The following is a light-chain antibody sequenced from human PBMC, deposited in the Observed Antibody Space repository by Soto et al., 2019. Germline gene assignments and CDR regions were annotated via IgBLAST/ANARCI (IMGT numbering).Light chain of an antibody. CDR3: QQYFTSPIT. CDR2: GAS. J-gene: IGKJ5*01. V-gene: IGKV3-20*01. CDR1: QSVNSR. Sequence: EIVLTQSPGTLALSPGERATLSCRARQSVNSRLAWYQHKPGQAPRVLISGASNRASGIPARFSVLGSGTDCTLTISRVDPADGAFYDGQQYFTSPITFGQGTRLEIK.